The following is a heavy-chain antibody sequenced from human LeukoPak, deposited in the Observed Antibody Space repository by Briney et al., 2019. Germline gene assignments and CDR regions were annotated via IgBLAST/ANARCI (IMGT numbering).Heavy chain of an antibody. V-gene: IGHV1-46*01. CDR1: GYTFINNW. D-gene: IGHD4-17*01. J-gene: IGHJ3*02. CDR2: INPTGTTT. Sequence: ASVKVSCKASGYTFINNWMHWVRQAPGQGLEWVGLINPTGTTTLYAQKFQGRVTLTRDMSISTAYMELSRLRSDDTAVYYCARVREDYGDYPLEGAFDIWGQGTMVTVSS. CDR3: ARVREDYGDYPLEGAFDI.